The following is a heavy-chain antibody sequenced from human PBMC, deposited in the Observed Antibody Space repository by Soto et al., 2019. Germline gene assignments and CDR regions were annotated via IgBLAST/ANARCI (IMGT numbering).Heavy chain of an antibody. CDR3: ARATTVTSSFFYYGLDV. V-gene: IGHV4-30-4*08. Sequence: QVQLQESGPGLVKPSQTLSLTCSVSGGSITNDDYYWTWIRQPPGKGLDWIGHIYYNGTTYYNPSLKSRLTLSLDTSQNQFSLHLTSVIAADSASYFCARATTVTSSFFYYGLDVWGQGTTVNVSS. J-gene: IGHJ6*02. D-gene: IGHD4-17*01. CDR2: IYYNGTT. CDR1: GGSITNDDYY.